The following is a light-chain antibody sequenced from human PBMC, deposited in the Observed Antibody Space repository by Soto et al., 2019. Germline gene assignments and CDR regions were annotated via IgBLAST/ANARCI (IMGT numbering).Light chain of an antibody. J-gene: IGKJ4*01. CDR3: QKYNNAPLT. CDR2: AAS. V-gene: IGKV1-27*01. Sequence: DIQMTQSPSSLSASLGDRVTITCRASQGISSYLAWYQQKPGKVPKLLIYAASTLQSGVPSRFSGSGSGTDFTLTISSLQPEDVGTYYCQKYNNAPLTFGGGTKVDIK. CDR1: QGISSY.